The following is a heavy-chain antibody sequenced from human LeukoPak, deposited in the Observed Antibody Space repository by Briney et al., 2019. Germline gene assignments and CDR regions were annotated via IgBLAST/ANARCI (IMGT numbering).Heavy chain of an antibody. CDR3: ARDWWGNGCSGGSCYSDYYYYYMDV. V-gene: IGHV1-69*05. J-gene: IGHJ6*03. Sequence: SVKASCKASRGTFSSYAISWVRQAPGQGLEWMGRIIPIFGTANYAQKFQGRVTITTDESTSTAYMELSSLRSEDTAVYYCARDWWGNGCSGGSCYSDYYYYYMDVWGKGTTVTVSS. D-gene: IGHD2-15*01. CDR1: RGTFSSYA. CDR2: IIPIFGTA.